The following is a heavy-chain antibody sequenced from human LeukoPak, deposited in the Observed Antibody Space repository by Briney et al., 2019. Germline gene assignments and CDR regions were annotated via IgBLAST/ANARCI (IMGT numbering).Heavy chain of an antibody. CDR2: ISYDGSTK. CDR1: GFTFSSYA. Sequence: AGSLRLSCAASGFTFSSYAMHWVRQAPGKGLEWVAVISYDGSTKYYAASVKGRFTISRDNSKNTLYLPRNSLRAEDAAVYYCAKDRLQGGSFDYWGQGSLVTVSS. D-gene: IGHD3-16*01. V-gene: IGHV3-30*04. CDR3: AKDRLQGGSFDY. J-gene: IGHJ4*02.